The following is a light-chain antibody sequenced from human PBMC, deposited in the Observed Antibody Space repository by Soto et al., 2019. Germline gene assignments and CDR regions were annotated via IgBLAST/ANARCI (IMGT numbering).Light chain of an antibody. Sequence: QSALTQPASVSGSPGQSITISCTGTSSDVGGYNYVSWYQLHPCKAPKLIIYEVSHRPSGASNHFSGYKSGNTASLTISGLQAEDEADYYCSSYTSTSTPCVFGTGTKVTVL. CDR2: EVS. CDR3: SSYTSTSTPCV. J-gene: IGLJ1*01. CDR1: SSDVGGYNY. V-gene: IGLV2-14*01.